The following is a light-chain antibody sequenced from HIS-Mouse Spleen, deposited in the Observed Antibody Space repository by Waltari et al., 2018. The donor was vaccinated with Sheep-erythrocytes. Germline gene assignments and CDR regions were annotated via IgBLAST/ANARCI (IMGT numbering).Light chain of an antibody. CDR1: SSDVGGYNY. CDR3: CSDAGSYTWV. V-gene: IGLV2-11*01. CDR2: DV. Sequence: QSALTQPRSVSGSPGQSVTISCTGTSSDVGGYNYVSWYQQHPGKAPKLMIYDVPGVPDRFSGSKSGNTDSLTISGLQAETEADYYCCSDAGSYTWVFGGGTKLTVL. J-gene: IGLJ3*02.